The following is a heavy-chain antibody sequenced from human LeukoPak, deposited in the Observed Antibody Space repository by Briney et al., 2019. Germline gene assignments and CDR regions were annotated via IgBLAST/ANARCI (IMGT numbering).Heavy chain of an antibody. CDR3: ASTWMVRYYFDY. CDR2: ISGDGGST. V-gene: IGHV3-23*01. Sequence: GGSLRLSCAASGFTFTHYAMNWVRQAPGKGLEWVSTISGDGGSTYYADSVKGRFTISRDNSKNTLYLQMNSLRAEDTAVNYCASTWMVRYYFDYWGQGTLVTVSS. CDR1: GFTFTHYA. J-gene: IGHJ4*02. D-gene: IGHD3-10*01.